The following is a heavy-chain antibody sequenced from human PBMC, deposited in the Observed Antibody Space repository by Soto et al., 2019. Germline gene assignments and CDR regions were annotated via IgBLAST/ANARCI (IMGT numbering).Heavy chain of an antibody. CDR1: GYSFTNYW. CDR3: ARQGYSSSTSCYTVDY. CDR2: IYPGDSNT. J-gene: IGHJ4*02. D-gene: IGHD2-2*02. V-gene: IGHV5-51*01. Sequence: PGESLKISCKGSGYSFTNYWIGWVRQMPGKGLEWMGIIYPGDSNTRYSPSFQGQVTISADKSINTAYLQWSSLKASDTAMYYCARQGYSSSTSCYTVDYWGQGTLVTVSS.